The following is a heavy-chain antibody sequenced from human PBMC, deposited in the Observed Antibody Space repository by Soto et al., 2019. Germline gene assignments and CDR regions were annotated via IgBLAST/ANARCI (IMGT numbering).Heavy chain of an antibody. D-gene: IGHD6-6*01. J-gene: IGHJ6*02. CDR2: INHSGST. Sequence: SETLSLTCAVYGGSFSGYYWSWIRQPPGKGLEWVGEINHSGSTNYNPSLKSRVTISVDTSKNQLSLKLSSVTAADTAVYYCARGDSSSLYYCYGVDVWGEGTTVTV. CDR1: GGSFSGYY. V-gene: IGHV4-34*01. CDR3: ARGDSSSLYYCYGVDV.